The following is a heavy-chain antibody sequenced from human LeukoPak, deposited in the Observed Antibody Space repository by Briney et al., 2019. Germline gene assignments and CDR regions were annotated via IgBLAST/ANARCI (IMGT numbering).Heavy chain of an antibody. Sequence: GGSLRLSCAASGFAFSSYAMNWVRQAPGKGLDWVSFITGDSHTIYYADSVKGRFTDSRDNAENSLYLQINSLSAEDTAVYYCARDRVGGSFDYWGQGTLVTVSS. CDR3: ARDRVGGSFDY. CDR1: GFAFSSYA. J-gene: IGHJ4*02. CDR2: ITGDSHTI. D-gene: IGHD6-19*01. V-gene: IGHV3-48*01.